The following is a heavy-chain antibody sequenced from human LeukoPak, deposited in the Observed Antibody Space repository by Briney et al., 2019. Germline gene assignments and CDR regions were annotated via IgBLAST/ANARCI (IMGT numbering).Heavy chain of an antibody. Sequence: ASVKVSCKASGYTFTSYAMHWVRQAPGQRLEWMGWINAGNGNTKYSQEFQGRVTITRDTSASTAYMELSSLRSEDMAVYYCARTMTSGSYPFDYWGQGTLVTVSS. V-gene: IGHV1-3*03. CDR3: ARTMTSGSYPFDY. CDR2: INAGNGNT. J-gene: IGHJ4*02. D-gene: IGHD1-26*01. CDR1: GYTFTSYA.